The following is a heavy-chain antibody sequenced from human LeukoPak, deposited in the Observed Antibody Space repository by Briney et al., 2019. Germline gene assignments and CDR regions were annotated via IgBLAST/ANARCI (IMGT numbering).Heavy chain of an antibody. CDR1: GGSFSGYY. CDR2: INHSGST. V-gene: IGHV4-34*01. CDR3: ASIAPGGDWGWFDP. Sequence: SETLSLTCAVYGGSFSGYYWSWIRQPPGKGLEWIGEINHSGSTNYNPSLKSRVTISVDTSKNQFSLKLSSVTAADTAVYYCASIAPGGDWGWFDPWGQGTLVTVSS. D-gene: IGHD3-16*01. J-gene: IGHJ5*02.